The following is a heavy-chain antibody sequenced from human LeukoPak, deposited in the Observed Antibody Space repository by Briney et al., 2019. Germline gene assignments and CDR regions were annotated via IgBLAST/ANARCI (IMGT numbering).Heavy chain of an antibody. Sequence: SETLSLTCTVSGGSIGIYYWSWIRQPAGKGLEWIGRIYTSGSTNYNPSLKSRVIMSVDTSKNQFSLKLSSVTAADTAVYYCARGPTTVTRAFDYWGQGTLVTVSS. V-gene: IGHV4-4*07. CDR1: GGSIGIYY. J-gene: IGHJ4*02. D-gene: IGHD4-17*01. CDR2: IYTSGST. CDR3: ARGPTTVTRAFDY.